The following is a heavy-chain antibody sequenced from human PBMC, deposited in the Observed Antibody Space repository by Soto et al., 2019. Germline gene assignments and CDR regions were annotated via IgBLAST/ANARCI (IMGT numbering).Heavy chain of an antibody. CDR3: ARGRYCSGGSCYGGWFDR. CDR1: GATFSSYA. Sequence: SVKVSCKASGATFSSYAISWVRQAPGQGLEWMGGIIPIFGTANYAQKFQGRVTITADESTSTAYMELSSLRSEDTAVYYCARGRYCSGGSCYGGWFDRWGQGTLVTVSS. V-gene: IGHV1-69*13. CDR2: IIPIFGTA. D-gene: IGHD2-15*01. J-gene: IGHJ5*02.